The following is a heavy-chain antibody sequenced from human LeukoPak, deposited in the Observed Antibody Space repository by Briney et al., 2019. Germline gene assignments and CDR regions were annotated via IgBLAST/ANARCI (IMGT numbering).Heavy chain of an antibody. CDR2: IKQDGSKE. J-gene: IGHJ4*02. V-gene: IGHV3-7*05. CDR1: GLSLSNYW. CDR3: ATAEAGAGSGLVARFAY. D-gene: IGHD3-10*01. Sequence: GGSLRLSCAASGLSLSNYWMSWVRQAPGKGLEWVANIKQDGSKEYYLDSVKGRFTISRDNAKNSLDLQMNSLRAEDTAVYYCATAEAGAGSGLVARFAYWGQGTLVTVNS.